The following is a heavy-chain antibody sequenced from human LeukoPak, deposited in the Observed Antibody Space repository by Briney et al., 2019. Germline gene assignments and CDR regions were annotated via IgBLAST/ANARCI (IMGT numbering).Heavy chain of an antibody. J-gene: IGHJ3*02. V-gene: IGHV3-23*01. CDR2: ISGSGGST. CDR3: AKDQGSGPAAGTYFFADAFDI. CDR1: GFTFSSYA. Sequence: GGSLGLFCGASGFTFSSYAMSWVRQAPGKGLEWVLAISGSGGSTYYADYVKGRFTISRDNSKNTLYLQMNRLRAEDTAVYYCAKDQGSGPAAGTYFFADAFDIWGQGTMVTVSS. D-gene: IGHD6-13*01.